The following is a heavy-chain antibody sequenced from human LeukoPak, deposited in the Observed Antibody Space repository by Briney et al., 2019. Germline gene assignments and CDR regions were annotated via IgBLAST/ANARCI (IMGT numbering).Heavy chain of an antibody. D-gene: IGHD3-3*01. Sequence: GGSLRLSCAASRVTFSNYAMSWVRQPPGKGLEWVAGISGSGGGTYYADSVKGRFTISRDNSRNTLYLQMNSLRVEDTAVYYCAKAAGMVISFRYYYMDVWGKGTTVTVSS. CDR1: RVTFSNYA. CDR2: ISGSGGGT. CDR3: AKAAGMVISFRYYYMDV. J-gene: IGHJ6*03. V-gene: IGHV3-23*01.